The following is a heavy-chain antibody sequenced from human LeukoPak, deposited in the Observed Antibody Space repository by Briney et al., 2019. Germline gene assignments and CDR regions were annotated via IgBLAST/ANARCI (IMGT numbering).Heavy chain of an antibody. V-gene: IGHV1-18*01. J-gene: IGHJ4*02. CDR3: ARVGATPVDY. D-gene: IGHD1-26*01. CDR2: ISAYNGNT. Sequence: ASVKVSCKASGYTFTSYGISWVRQAPGRGLEWMGWISAYNGNTNYAQNLQGRVTITRDTTASTACMDLSSLTSGDTAVYYCARVGATPVDYWGQGTLVTVSS. CDR1: GYTFTSYG.